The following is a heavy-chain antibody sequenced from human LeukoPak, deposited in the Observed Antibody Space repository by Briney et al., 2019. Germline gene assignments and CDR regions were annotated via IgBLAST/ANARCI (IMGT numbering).Heavy chain of an antibody. V-gene: IGHV3-23*01. J-gene: IGHJ4*02. CDR3: AKKPGHYYDSSGYSREYYFDY. D-gene: IGHD3-22*01. Sequence: PGGSLRLSCAASGFTFSSYAMSWVRQAPGKGLEWVSAISGSGGSTYYADSVKGRFTISRDNSKNTLYLQTNSLRAEDTAVYYCAKKPGHYYDSSGYSREYYFDYWGQGTLVTVSS. CDR2: ISGSGGST. CDR1: GFTFSSYA.